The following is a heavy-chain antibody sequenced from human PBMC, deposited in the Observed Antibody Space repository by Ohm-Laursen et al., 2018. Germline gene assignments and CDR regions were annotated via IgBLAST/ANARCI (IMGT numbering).Heavy chain of an antibody. J-gene: IGHJ4*02. CDR1: GFTFSSYA. Sequence: SLRLSCSASGFTFSSYAMSWVRQAPGKGLEWVSAISGSGGSTYYADSVKGRFTISRDNSKNTLYLQMNSLRAEDTAVYYCAKDVVVVTATAFDYWGQGTLVTVSS. CDR2: ISGSGGST. D-gene: IGHD2-21*02. V-gene: IGHV3-23*01. CDR3: AKDVVVVTATAFDY.